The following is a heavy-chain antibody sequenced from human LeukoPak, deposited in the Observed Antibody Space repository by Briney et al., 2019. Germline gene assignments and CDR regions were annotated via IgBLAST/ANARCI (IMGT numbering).Heavy chain of an antibody. CDR2: ISNVGFTT. Sequence: GGSLRLSCTASGLTLSNFYMSWIRQAPGKGLESVSYISNVGFTTYHADSVKGRFTIFRDNAKNSLYLQMNSLRAEDTAVYYCVSDISNQGFDYWGQGTLVTVSS. CDR3: VSDISNQGFDY. J-gene: IGHJ4*02. D-gene: IGHD3-3*02. CDR1: GLTLSNFY. V-gene: IGHV3-11*04.